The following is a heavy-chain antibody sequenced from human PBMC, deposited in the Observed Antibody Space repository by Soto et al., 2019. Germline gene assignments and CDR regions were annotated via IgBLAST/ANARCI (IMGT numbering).Heavy chain of an antibody. D-gene: IGHD2-2*01. V-gene: IGHV4-39*01. J-gene: IGHJ6*04. Sequence: PSETLSLTCTVSGGSISSGGYYWSWIRQPPGKGLEWIGEITHSGSTNYNPSLKSRVTISVDTSKNQFSLKLSSVTAADTAVYYCVVVPVAIPYYSMDVWGKGTTVTVSS. CDR2: ITHSGST. CDR3: VVVPVAIPYYSMDV. CDR1: GGSISSGGYY.